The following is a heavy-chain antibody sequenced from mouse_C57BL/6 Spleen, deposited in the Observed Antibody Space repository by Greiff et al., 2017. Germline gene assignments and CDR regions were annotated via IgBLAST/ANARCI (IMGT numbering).Heavy chain of an antibody. D-gene: IGHD2-13*01. CDR1: GYTFTSYW. CDR3: TRSIGEYAWLAY. Sequence: VHVKQSGTVLARPGASVKMSCKTSGYTFTSYWMHWVKQRPGQGLEWIGAIYPGNSDTSYNKKFKGKAKLTAVTSASTAYMELSSLTTEDSAVYYGTRSIGEYAWLAYWGQGTLVTVSA. V-gene: IGHV1-5*01. CDR2: IYPGNSDT. J-gene: IGHJ3*01.